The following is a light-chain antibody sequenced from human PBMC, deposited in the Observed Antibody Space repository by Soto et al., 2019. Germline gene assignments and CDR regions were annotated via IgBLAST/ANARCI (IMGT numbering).Light chain of an antibody. Sequence: QSVLTQPASVSGSPRQSITISCTGTSRDVGGYNYFSWYQQHPGKAPKLMIYEVSNRPSGVSNRFSGSKSGNTASLTISGLHAEDEADYYCSSYTSSSTFYVFGTGTKVTVL. J-gene: IGLJ1*01. CDR2: EVS. CDR1: SRDVGGYNY. CDR3: SSYTSSSTFYV. V-gene: IGLV2-14*01.